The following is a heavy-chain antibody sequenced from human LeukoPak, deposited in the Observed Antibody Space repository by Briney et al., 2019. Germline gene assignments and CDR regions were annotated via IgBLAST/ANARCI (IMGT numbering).Heavy chain of an antibody. V-gene: IGHV5-51*01. Sequence: GESLKISCKASGYSFTRYWIGWVRQMPGKGLEWMGIIYPGDSDTRYSPSFQGQVTISADKSISTAYLQWSSLKASDTAIYYCAKLSLYYMDVWGKGTTATISS. CDR3: AKLSLYYMDV. CDR2: IYPGDSDT. CDR1: GYSFTRYW. J-gene: IGHJ6*03.